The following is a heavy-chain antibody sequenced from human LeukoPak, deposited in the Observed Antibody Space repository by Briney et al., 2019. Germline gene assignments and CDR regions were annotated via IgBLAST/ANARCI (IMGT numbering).Heavy chain of an antibody. V-gene: IGHV4-39*07. D-gene: IGHD3-3*01. CDR3: ARRYTIFGVARHGFDP. Sequence: PSETLSLTCTVSGASISSSGHYWVWIRQPPGKGLEWIGSFYYSGSTYYNPSLESRVTISVDTSKNQFSLKLSSVTAADTAVYYCARRYTIFGVARHGFDPWGQGTLVTVSS. CDR2: FYYSGST. CDR1: GASISSSGHY. J-gene: IGHJ5*02.